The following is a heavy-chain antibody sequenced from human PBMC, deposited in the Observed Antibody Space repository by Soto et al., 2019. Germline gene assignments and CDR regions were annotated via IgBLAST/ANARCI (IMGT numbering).Heavy chain of an antibody. J-gene: IGHJ4*02. V-gene: IGHV1-2*02. CDR3: GRGRSGQIVVFY. D-gene: IGHD1-26*01. CDR2: IGPESGAT. CDR1: GYSFTGHY. Sequence: ASVKVSCKASGYSFTGHYIHWVRQAPEQGPEWMGEIGPESGATRYAQKFQGRVTMTMDTSITAVYMELNNLRPDDTAIYYCGRGRSGQIVVFYWGQGTPVTVSS.